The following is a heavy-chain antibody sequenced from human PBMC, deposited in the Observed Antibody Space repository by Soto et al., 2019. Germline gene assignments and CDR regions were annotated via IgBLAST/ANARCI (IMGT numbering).Heavy chain of an antibody. Sequence: EVQLLESGGALVQPGGSLRLFCAASGFAFNLYALSWVRQAPGKGLEWVSTIRVGGGQTFFADSVKGRFTLSRDNSKSTLHLQMNSLRVEDTAIYYCALIKTSLGGYGNEADWGQGTAVTVSS. CDR1: GFAFNLYA. D-gene: IGHD2-15*01. V-gene: IGHV3-23*01. CDR3: ALIKTSLGGYGNEAD. CDR2: IRVGGGQT. J-gene: IGHJ3*01.